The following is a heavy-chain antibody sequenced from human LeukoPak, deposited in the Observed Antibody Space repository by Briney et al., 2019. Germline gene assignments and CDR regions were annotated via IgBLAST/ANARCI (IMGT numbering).Heavy chain of an antibody. D-gene: IGHD3-10*01. Sequence: SETLSLTCTVSGGSISSYYWSWIRQPPGKGLEWIWYIYYSGSSNYNPSLKSRVTISVDTSKNQFSLKLSSVTAADTAVYYCARDRRRYYGSGLHAFDIWGQGTMVTVSS. CDR3: ARDRRRYYGSGLHAFDI. CDR2: IYYSGSS. CDR1: GGSISSYY. J-gene: IGHJ3*02. V-gene: IGHV4-59*01.